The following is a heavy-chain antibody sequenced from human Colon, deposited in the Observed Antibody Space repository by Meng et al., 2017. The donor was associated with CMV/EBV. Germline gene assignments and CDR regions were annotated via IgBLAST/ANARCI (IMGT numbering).Heavy chain of an antibody. Sequence: GGSLRLSCKLSAIIFSDSGMDWVRQAPGKGLEWVAFIRHDGLPSYAASVKGRFSISRDSSKNTVDLQMSRLTVEDTAEYYCTKGWEMAFEIWGQGTTVTVSS. V-gene: IGHV3-30*02. D-gene: IGHD1-26*01. CDR1: AIIFSDSG. J-gene: IGHJ3*02. CDR3: TKGWEMAFEI. CDR2: IRHDGLP.